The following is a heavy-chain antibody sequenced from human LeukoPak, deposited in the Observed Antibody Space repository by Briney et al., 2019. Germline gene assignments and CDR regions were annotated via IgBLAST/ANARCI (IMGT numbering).Heavy chain of an antibody. D-gene: IGHD6-13*01. CDR1: GFTFNICG. Sequence: GGSLRLSCAASGFTFNICGMSWIRQAPGKGLEWVSGITGSGDTTFYADSVKGRFTISRDNSKNTLYLQMHSLRAEDTAVYYCVKDYSTIPAAANPLFDYWGQGALVTVSS. CDR2: ITGSGDTT. CDR3: VKDYSTIPAAANPLFDY. V-gene: IGHV3-23*01. J-gene: IGHJ4*02.